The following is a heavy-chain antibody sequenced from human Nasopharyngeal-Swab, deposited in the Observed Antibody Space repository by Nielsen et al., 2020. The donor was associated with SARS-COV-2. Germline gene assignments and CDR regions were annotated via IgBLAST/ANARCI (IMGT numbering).Heavy chain of an antibody. Sequence: GESLKISCAASGFTFSSYAMSWVRQAPGKGLEWVSYISSSSSTIYYADSVKGRFTISRDNAKNSLYLQMNSLRDEDTAVYYCARARDGYATWFYYWGQGTLVTVSS. D-gene: IGHD5-24*01. CDR1: GFTFSSYA. V-gene: IGHV3-48*02. CDR2: ISSSSSTI. J-gene: IGHJ4*02. CDR3: ARARDGYATWFYY.